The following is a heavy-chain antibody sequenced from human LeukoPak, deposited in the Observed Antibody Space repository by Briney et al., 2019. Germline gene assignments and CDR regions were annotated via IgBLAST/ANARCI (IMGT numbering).Heavy chain of an antibody. V-gene: IGHV3-7*01. CDR2: INQNGSET. D-gene: IGHD3-22*01. CDR3: ARKKYYYDTSTYGWFDP. Sequence: GGSLRLSCAASGFTCSSYWMTWVRQAPGKGLEWVANINQNGSETYYVDSVKGRFTMSRDNAKNSLYLQMNGLRAADTAVYYCARKKYYYDTSTYGWFDPWGQGTLVTVSS. CDR1: GFTCSSYW. J-gene: IGHJ5*02.